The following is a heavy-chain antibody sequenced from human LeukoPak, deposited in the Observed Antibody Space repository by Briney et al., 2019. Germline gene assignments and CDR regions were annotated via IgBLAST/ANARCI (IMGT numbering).Heavy chain of an antibody. V-gene: IGHV3-64*01. CDR1: GFTFSSYA. CDR2: ISSNGGST. J-gene: IGHJ6*03. CDR3: ARRVGAYCGGDCYSHYYYYMDV. D-gene: IGHD2-21*02. Sequence: GGSLRLSCAASGFTFSSYAMHWVRQAPGKGLEYVSAISSNGGSTYYANSVKGRFTISGDNSKNTLYLQMGSLRAEDMAVYYCARRVGAYCGGDCYSHYYYYMDVWGKGTTVTVSS.